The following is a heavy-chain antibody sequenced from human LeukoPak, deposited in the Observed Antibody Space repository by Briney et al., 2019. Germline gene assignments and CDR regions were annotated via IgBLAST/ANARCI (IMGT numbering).Heavy chain of an antibody. Sequence: ASVKVSCKASGYTFTGYYMHWVRQAPGQGLEWMGWINPKSGGTKYAQKFQGRVTMTSDTSITTTYMDLSRLRSDDTALYYCARATGSVDYYYMEVWGKGTTVTVSS. CDR3: ARATGSVDYYYMEV. CDR2: INPKSGGT. J-gene: IGHJ6*03. D-gene: IGHD1-1*01. V-gene: IGHV1-2*02. CDR1: GYTFTGYY.